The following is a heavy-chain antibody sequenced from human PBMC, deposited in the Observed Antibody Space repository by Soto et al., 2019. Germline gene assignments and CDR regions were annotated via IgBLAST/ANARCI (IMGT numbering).Heavy chain of an antibody. CDR2: ISGSGGST. CDR3: AKSAPAYYYDSSGYYPRRGYFDY. J-gene: IGHJ4*02. V-gene: IGHV3-23*01. D-gene: IGHD3-22*01. Sequence: EVQLLESGGGLVQPGGSLRLSCAASGFTFSSYAMSWVRQAPGKGLEWVSAISGSGGSTYYADSVKGRFTISRDNSKNTLYLQMNSLRAEDTAVYYCAKSAPAYYYDSSGYYPRRGYFDYWGQGTLVTVSS. CDR1: GFTFSSYA.